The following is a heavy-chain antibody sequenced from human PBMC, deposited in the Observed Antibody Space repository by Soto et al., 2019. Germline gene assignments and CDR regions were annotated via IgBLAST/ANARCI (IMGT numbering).Heavy chain of an antibody. V-gene: IGHV4-39*01. J-gene: IGHJ5*02. CDR3: ARRFLRGHWFDP. D-gene: IGHD4-17*01. CDR2: IYYSGST. CDR1: GGSISISSYY. Sequence: PSDTLSLTCTVSGGSISISSYYWGWIRQPPGKGLEWIGSIYYSGSTYYNPSLKSRVTISVDTSKNQFSLKLSSVTAADTAVYYCARRFLRGHWFDPWGQGTLVTVSS.